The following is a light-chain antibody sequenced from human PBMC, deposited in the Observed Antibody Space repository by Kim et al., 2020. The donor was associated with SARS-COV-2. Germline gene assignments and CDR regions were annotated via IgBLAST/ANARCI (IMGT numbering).Light chain of an antibody. J-gene: IGKJ2*01. CDR2: DAS. CDR3: QQRSNWPPGT. CDR1: QSVSSY. Sequence: LAPGERATLSCRASQSVSSYLAWYQQKPGQAPRLLIYDASNRATGIPARFSGSGSGTDFTLTISSLEPEDFAVYYCQQRSNWPPGTLGQGTKLEI. V-gene: IGKV3-11*01.